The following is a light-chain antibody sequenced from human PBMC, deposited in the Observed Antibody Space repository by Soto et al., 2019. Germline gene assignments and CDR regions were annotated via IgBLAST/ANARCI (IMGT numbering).Light chain of an antibody. Sequence: IVLTQSPATLSLSPGERATLSCRASQSVSTYLAWYQQKGGQAPRLLIYDASSRATGIPARFSGSGSGTDFTLTISNLEPEDFAVYYFQQRSDWPTFGGGTTVEIK. CDR1: QSVSTY. V-gene: IGKV3-11*01. CDR2: DAS. J-gene: IGKJ4*01. CDR3: QQRSDWPT.